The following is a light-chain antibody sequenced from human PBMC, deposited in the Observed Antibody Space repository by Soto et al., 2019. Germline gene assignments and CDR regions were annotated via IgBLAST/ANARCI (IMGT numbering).Light chain of an antibody. CDR2: DAS. CDR3: QQRSNWPPWT. V-gene: IGKV3-11*01. J-gene: IGKJ1*01. CDR1: QSVSSY. Sequence: EIVLTQSPATLSLSPGERATLSCRASQSVSSYLAWYQQKPGQAPRLLIYDASNRATGIPARFSGSGSGTDFPLTISSLEPEDFAVYYCQQRSNWPPWTFGQGTKVDI.